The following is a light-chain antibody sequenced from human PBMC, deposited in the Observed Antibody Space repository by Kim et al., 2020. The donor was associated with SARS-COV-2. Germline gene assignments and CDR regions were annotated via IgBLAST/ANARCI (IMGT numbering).Light chain of an antibody. Sequence: VDPEERDTPSVSASQSVSSNIDWGQQKPGQAPRLLSYGEHTRATGIPARCSVSGYGTEFTLTISSVQSEEFAGHYCQQYNNCPLTFGPGAKVD. CDR1: QSVSSN. J-gene: IGKJ3*01. CDR3: QQYNNCPLT. V-gene: IGKV3-15*01. CDR2: GEH.